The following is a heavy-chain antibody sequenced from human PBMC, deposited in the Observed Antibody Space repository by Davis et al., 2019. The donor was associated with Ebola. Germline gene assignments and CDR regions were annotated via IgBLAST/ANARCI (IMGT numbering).Heavy chain of an antibody. CDR1: GLIFGNYA. Sequence: PGGSLRLSCAASGLIFGNYAMTWVRQTPGKGLEWVSVIYSDGRTYYGDSVKGRFTISRDNYKNIVYLQMNTLRAEDTAVYYCASLYNYYYMDVWAKGPRLPSP. J-gene: IGHJ6*03. CDR3: ASLYNYYYMDV. CDR2: IYSDGRT. D-gene: IGHD3-10*01. V-gene: IGHV3-23*03.